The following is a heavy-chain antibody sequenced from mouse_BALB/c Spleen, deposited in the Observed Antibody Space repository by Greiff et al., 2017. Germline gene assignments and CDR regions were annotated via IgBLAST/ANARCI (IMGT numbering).Heavy chain of an antibody. CDR2: IYWDDDK. CDR3: ARYYYGSRAFDY. V-gene: IGHV8-12*01. Sequence: QVQLKESGPGILQPSQTLSLTCSFSGFSLSTSGMGVSWIRQPSGKGLEWLAHIYWDDDKRYNPSLKSRLTISKDTSRNQVFLKITSVDTADTATYYCARYYYGSRAFDYWGQGTTLTVSS. D-gene: IGHD1-1*01. J-gene: IGHJ2*01. CDR1: GFSLSTSGMG.